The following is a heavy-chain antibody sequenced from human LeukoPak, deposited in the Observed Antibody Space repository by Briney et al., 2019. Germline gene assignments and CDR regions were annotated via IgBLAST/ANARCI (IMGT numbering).Heavy chain of an antibody. D-gene: IGHD5-24*01. CDR3: ARVGFRWLQGGLVDY. Sequence: GGSLRLSCAASGFTFSSYWMHWVRQAPGKGLVWVSRINSDGSSTSYADSVKGRFTISRDNAKNTLYLQMNSLRAEDTAVYYCARVGFRWLQGGLVDYWGQGTLVTVSS. J-gene: IGHJ4*02. CDR2: INSDGSST. CDR1: GFTFSSYW. V-gene: IGHV3-74*01.